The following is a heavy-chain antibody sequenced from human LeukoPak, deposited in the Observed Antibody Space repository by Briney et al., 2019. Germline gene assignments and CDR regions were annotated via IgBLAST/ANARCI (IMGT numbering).Heavy chain of an antibody. Sequence: GGSLRLSCAASGFTFTTYAMSWVRQAPGKGLEWVSSITGSGDSTYYADSVKGRFTISRDNSKNALYLQMNSLRAEDTAVYHCARDGGSYLQPTDYWGQGTLVTVSS. D-gene: IGHD1-26*01. CDR1: GFTFTTYA. J-gene: IGHJ4*02. CDR2: ITGSGDST. CDR3: ARDGGSYLQPTDY. V-gene: IGHV3-23*01.